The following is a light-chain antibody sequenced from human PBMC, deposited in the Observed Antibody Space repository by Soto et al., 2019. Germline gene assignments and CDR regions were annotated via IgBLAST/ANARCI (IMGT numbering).Light chain of an antibody. CDR2: AAS. CDR3: QKYDSAPAWT. V-gene: IGKV1-27*01. CDR1: QDISNY. Sequence: DIQMTQSPSSLSAAVGDRVTIACRASQDISNYLAWYQQKPGRAPKLLIFAASTLQSGVPSRFSGSGSGTEFTLTISSLQPEDVATYYCQKYDSAPAWTFGQGTKVDI. J-gene: IGKJ1*01.